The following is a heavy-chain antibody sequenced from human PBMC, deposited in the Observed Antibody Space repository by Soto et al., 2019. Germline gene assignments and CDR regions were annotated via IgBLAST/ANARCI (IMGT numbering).Heavy chain of an antibody. Sequence: EVQLLESGGGLVQPGGSLRLSCAASGFTFNNYAMTWVRQAPGKGLEWVSAISGGGDTTSYADSVKGRFTVSRDGSKNTLYLQMSSLRAEDTALYSCAKGRGGSRSLTPRVDFWGQGTLVTVSS. CDR3: AKGRGGSRSLTPRVDF. D-gene: IGHD3-10*01. CDR1: GFTFNNYA. CDR2: ISGGGDTT. V-gene: IGHV3-23*01. J-gene: IGHJ4*02.